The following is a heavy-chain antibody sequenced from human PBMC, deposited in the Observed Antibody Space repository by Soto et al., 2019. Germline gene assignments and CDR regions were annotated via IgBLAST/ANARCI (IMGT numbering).Heavy chain of an antibody. J-gene: IGHJ5*02. CDR2: IYYSGST. V-gene: IGHV4-39*01. CDR1: GGSISSSSYY. Sequence: PSETLSLTCTVSGGSISSSSYYWGWIRQPPGKGLEWIGSIYYSGSTYYNPSLKSRVTISVDTSKNQFSLKLSSVTAADTAVYYCARRMHYDILTGYNWFDPWGQGTLVTVS. D-gene: IGHD3-9*01. CDR3: ARRMHYDILTGYNWFDP.